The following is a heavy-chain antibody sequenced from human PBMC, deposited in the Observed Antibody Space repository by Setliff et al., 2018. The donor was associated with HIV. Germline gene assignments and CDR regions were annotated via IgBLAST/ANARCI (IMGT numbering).Heavy chain of an antibody. V-gene: IGHV3-11*01. CDR2: ISSSGTTI. J-gene: IGHJ6*04. CDR1: GFTFSSRW. CDR3: ARVMVRGVEYYVDV. Sequence: PGGSLRLSCVASGFTFSSRWMHWIRQSPGKGLEWISYISSSGTTIYYADSVKGRFTISRDSAKNSLYLEMNSLRAEETALYYCARVMVRGVEYYVDVWGKGTTVTVSS. D-gene: IGHD3-10*01.